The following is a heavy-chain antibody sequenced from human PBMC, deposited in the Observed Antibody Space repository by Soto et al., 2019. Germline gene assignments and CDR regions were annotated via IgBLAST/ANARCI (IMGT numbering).Heavy chain of an antibody. D-gene: IGHD3-22*01. CDR3: ARAGQYYDASGYAD. J-gene: IGHJ4*02. CDR2: ISVCNGNT. CDR1: GYSFATSG. V-gene: IGHV1-18*01. Sequence: QVKLVQSGTEVKKPGASIKVSCKASGYSFATSGMTWVRQAPGQGLEWMGWISVCNGNTNYDQSLQDRVTMTTDTSTNTAYLEVRNLRSDDTAVYYCARAGQYYDASGYADWGQGTLVTVSS.